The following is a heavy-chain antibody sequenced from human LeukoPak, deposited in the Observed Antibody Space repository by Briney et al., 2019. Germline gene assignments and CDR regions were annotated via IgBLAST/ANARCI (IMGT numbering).Heavy chain of an antibody. D-gene: IGHD6-19*01. CDR2: INHSGST. J-gene: IGHJ4*02. CDR1: GGSFSGYY. V-gene: IGHV4-34*01. CDR3: ARRYSSGWYAY. Sequence: SETLSLTCAVYGGSFSGYYWSWIRQPPGKGLEWIGEINHSGSTNYNPSLKSRVTISVDTSKNQFSLKLSSVTAADTAVYYCARRYSSGWYAYWGQGTLVTVSS.